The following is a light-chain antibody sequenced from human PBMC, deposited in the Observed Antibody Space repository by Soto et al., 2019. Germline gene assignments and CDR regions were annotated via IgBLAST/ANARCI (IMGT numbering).Light chain of an antibody. Sequence: VLTQSPSASASLGASVKLTCTVSSGHSSYAIAWHQQQPEKGPRYLMKLNSDGSHSKGDGIPDRFSGSSSGAERYLTISSLQSEDEADYYCQTWGTGIVVFGGGTKLTVL. J-gene: IGLJ2*01. CDR1: SGHSSYA. V-gene: IGLV4-69*01. CDR2: LNSDGSH. CDR3: QTWGTGIVV.